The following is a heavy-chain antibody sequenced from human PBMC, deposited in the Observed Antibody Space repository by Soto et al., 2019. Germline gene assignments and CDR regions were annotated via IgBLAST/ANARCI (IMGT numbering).Heavy chain of an antibody. J-gene: IGHJ6*02. CDR1: GFSLRTSGMC. CDR3: ARSTTSCYFDPLDV. Sequence: VSGPTLVNPTQTLRLTCTFSGFSLRTSGMCVNWIRQPPGKALEWLALIDWDDDKYYSTSLKTRLSVSKDSARNLVILTMTNMDPVDTATYFCARSTTSCYFDPLDVWGQGTTVTVSS. D-gene: IGHD2-21*01. V-gene: IGHV2-70*13. CDR2: IDWDDDK.